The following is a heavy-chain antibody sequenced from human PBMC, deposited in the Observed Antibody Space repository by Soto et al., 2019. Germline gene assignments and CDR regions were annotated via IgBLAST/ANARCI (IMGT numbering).Heavy chain of an antibody. V-gene: IGHV2-5*02. J-gene: IGHJ4*02. D-gene: IGHD3-9*01. CDR1: GFSLSTSGVV. Sequence: QITLKESGPTLVRPTQTLTLTCAFSGFSLSTSGVVVAGSRQPQGKALEWLAVIYWDDSKHYSPSLRSRLTITKDTSKNQVVLTMTNMDPMDTGTYYCAHKGPEDWPLDYWGQGTLVTVSS. CDR3: AHKGPEDWPLDY. CDR2: IYWDDSK.